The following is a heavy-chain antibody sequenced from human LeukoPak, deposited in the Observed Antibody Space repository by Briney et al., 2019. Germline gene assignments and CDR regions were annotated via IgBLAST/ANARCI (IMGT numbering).Heavy chain of an antibody. D-gene: IGHD5-12*01. CDR2: ISGNGGNT. V-gene: IGHV3-23*01. CDR1: GFTFSNYA. J-gene: IGHJ4*02. Sequence: GGSLRLSCAASGFTFSNYAMTWVRQAPGKGLEWVSAISGNGGNTYYADSVKGRFTISRDNSKNTLYLQMNSLRAEDTAVYYCAKEGWLRLFRVRQGFFDYWGQGTLVTVSS. CDR3: AKEGWLRLFRVRQGFFDY.